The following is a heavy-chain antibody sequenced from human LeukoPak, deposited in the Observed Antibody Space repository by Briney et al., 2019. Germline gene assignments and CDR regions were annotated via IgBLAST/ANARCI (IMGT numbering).Heavy chain of an antibody. Sequence: SETLSLTCTVSGGSIGSYYWSWIRQPPGKGLEWMGYIYYSGSTNYNPSLKSRVTISVDTSKNPFYLKLSSVIAADTAVYYCARDCPYCSGGSCNSCSPWGQGTLVTVSS. V-gene: IGHV4-59*01. CDR2: IYYSGST. D-gene: IGHD2-15*01. J-gene: IGHJ5*02. CDR3: ARDCPYCSGGSCNSCSP. CDR1: GGSIGSYY.